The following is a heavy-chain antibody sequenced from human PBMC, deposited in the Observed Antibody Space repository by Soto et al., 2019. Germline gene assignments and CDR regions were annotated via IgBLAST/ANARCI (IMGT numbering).Heavy chain of an antibody. CDR3: AKGATGTDY. V-gene: IGHV3-23*01. CDR1: GFTFNTYA. D-gene: IGHD1-1*01. J-gene: IGHJ4*02. CDR2: ITNSGGTT. Sequence: EVQLLESGGGLVQPGGSLRLSCAVSGFTFNTYAMNWVRQAPGKGLEWVSSITNSGGTTYYADSVKGRFTISRDNSKNTLHLQMNSLRVEDTAVYYCAKGATGTDYWGQGTLVTVSS.